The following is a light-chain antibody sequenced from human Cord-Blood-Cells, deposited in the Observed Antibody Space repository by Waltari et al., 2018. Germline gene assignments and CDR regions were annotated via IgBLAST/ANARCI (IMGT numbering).Light chain of an antibody. V-gene: IGKV3-15*01. Sequence: EIVMTQSPATLSVSPGERATLSCRASQSVSSNLAWYQQKPGQAPRLLIYGASTRATGIPAMFSGSGSGTEFTLTISSLQSEDFAVYYCQQYNNWPPRFGPGTKVDIK. CDR3: QQYNNWPPR. CDR2: GAS. CDR1: QSVSSN. J-gene: IGKJ3*01.